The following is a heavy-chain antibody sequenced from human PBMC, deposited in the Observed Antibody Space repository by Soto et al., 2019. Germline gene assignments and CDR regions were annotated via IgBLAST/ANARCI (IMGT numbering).Heavy chain of an antibody. CDR3: XXXXXXXSGWYDAFDI. V-gene: IGHV3-30-3*01. CDR2: ISYDGSNK. J-gene: IGHJ3*02. Sequence: QVQLVESGGGVVQPGRSLRLSCAASGFTFSSYAMHWVRQAPGKGLEWVAVISYDGSNKYYADSVKGRFTISRDNSKNTLYLXXXSLRAEDTAVXXXXXXXXXXSGWYDAFDIWGQGTMVTVSS. CDR1: GFTFSSYA. D-gene: IGHD6-19*01.